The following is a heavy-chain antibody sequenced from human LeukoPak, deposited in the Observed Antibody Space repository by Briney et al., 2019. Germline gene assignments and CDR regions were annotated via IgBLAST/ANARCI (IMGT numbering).Heavy chain of an antibody. CDR2: IYSGGTT. CDR1: GFTVDNNY. J-gene: IGHJ5*02. V-gene: IGHV3-66*01. D-gene: IGHD1-1*01. CDR3: ARDPTAVTTNTYA. Sequence: GGSLRLSCAASGFTVDNNYMNWVRQAPGKGLEWVSLIYSGGTTSYADSVKGRFTISRDSSKNTLYLQMNSLRVEDTAVYYCARDPTAVTTNTYAWGQGTLVTVSS.